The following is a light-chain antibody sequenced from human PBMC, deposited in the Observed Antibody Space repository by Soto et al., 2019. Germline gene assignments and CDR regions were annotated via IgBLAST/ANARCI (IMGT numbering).Light chain of an antibody. CDR2: AAS. CDR1: QGVRND. Sequence: VMTQSPATLSVSPGERATLSCRASQGVRNDLAWYQQKPGQAPRVLIYAASTRATGIPARFIGSGSETEFTLIITSPRSEDSAIYYCHQYNQGPGTFGQGTKVEIK. CDR3: HQYNQGPGT. V-gene: IGKV3-15*01. J-gene: IGKJ1*01.